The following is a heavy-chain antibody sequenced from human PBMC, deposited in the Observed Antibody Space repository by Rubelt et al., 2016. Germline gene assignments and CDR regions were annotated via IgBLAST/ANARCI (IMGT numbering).Heavy chain of an antibody. CDR3: ASPMEGIAAAGNDAFDI. V-gene: IGHV3-74*01. Sequence: GKGLVWVSRINSDGSSTSYADSVKGRFTISRDNAKNSLYLQMNSLRAEDTAVYYCASPMEGIAAAGNDAFDIWGQGTMVTVSS. D-gene: IGHD6-13*01. J-gene: IGHJ3*02. CDR2: INSDGSST.